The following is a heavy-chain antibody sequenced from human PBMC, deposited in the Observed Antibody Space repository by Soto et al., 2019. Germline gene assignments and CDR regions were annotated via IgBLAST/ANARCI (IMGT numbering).Heavy chain of an antibody. J-gene: IGHJ6*03. CDR2: IQSGGPT. Sequence: GGSLRLSCAASGFTVSSKYMSWVRQAPGKGLEWVSLIQSGGPTYYADSVKGRFTISRDTSENTLHLQMDSLRAEDTAVYYYAKDDAQGDGGGYYDDHLDVWGKGTTVTVSS. CDR3: AKDDAQGDGGGYYDDHLDV. D-gene: IGHD2-15*01. V-gene: IGHV3-66*01. CDR1: GFTVSSKY.